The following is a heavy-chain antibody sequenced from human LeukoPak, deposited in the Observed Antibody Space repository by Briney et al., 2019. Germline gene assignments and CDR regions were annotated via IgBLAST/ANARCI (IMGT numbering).Heavy chain of an antibody. J-gene: IGHJ4*02. V-gene: IGHV4-39*01. Sequence: SETLSLSCTVSGGSISSSSYYWGWIRQPPGKWLEWLGSIYYSGSTYYTPSLKSRVTISVDTSKNQFSLKLSSVTAADTAVYYCASLTSAQPECWGQGTLVTVSS. CDR3: ASLTSAQPEC. CDR2: IYYSGST. CDR1: GGSISSSSYY.